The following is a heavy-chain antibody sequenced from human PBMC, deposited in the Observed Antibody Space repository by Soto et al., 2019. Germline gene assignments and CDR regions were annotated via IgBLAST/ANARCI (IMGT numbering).Heavy chain of an antibody. V-gene: IGHV4-31*03. J-gene: IGHJ4*02. CDR1: GGSISSGGYY. D-gene: IGHD2-8*02. Sequence: SETLSLTCTVSGGSISSGGYYWSWIRQHPGKGLEWIGYIYYSGSTYYNPSLKSRVTISVDTSKNQFSLRLTSVTAADTALYYCARGMTPPGAPAWYYFDSWGQGALVTVSS. CDR2: IYYSGST. CDR3: ARGMTPPGAPAWYYFDS.